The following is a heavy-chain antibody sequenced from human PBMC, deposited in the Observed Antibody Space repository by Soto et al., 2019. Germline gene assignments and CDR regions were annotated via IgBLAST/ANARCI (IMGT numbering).Heavy chain of an antibody. V-gene: IGHV3-7*01. CDR1: GFTFSSYC. D-gene: IGHD6-13*01. CDR2: IKQDGSEK. CDR3: ARVLIAAAGTDWFDP. Sequence: EVQLVESGGGLVQPGGSLRLSCAASGFTFSSYCMSWVRQAPGKGLEWVANIKQDGSEKYYVDSVKGRFTISRDNAKNSLYLQMNSLRAEDTAVYYCARVLIAAAGTDWFDPWGQGTLVTVSS. J-gene: IGHJ5*02.